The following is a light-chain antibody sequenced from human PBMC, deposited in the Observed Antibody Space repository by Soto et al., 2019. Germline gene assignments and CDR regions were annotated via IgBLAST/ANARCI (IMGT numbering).Light chain of an antibody. CDR3: QQYVRSQLT. V-gene: IGKV3-20*01. J-gene: IGKJ4*01. CDR2: GAS. Sequence: EIVLTQSPGTLSLSPGERATLSCRASQSVSSSYLAWYQQKPGQAPRLLIYGASSRATGIPDRFSGSGSGTDFTLTISRLEPEDFAVYYCQQYVRSQLTFGGGTKVDIK. CDR1: QSVSSSY.